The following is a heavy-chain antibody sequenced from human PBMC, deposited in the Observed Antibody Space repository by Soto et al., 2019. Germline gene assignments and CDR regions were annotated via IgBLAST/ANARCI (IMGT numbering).Heavy chain of an antibody. D-gene: IGHD3-3*01. CDR2: IYWDGDK. J-gene: IGHJ5*02. Sequence: QINLIESGPTLVKPTQTLTLTCTFSGFSLSTSGAAVGWVRQPPGRALEWLALIYWDGDKRYNASLGNRLTITKDTSMNQVVLTLTNVDPADTATYYWAHRATMTIFGLIIDNGIWCDTWGEGTRVIVSS. V-gene: IGHV2-5*02. CDR3: AHRATMTIFGLIIDNGIWCDT. CDR1: GFSLSTSGAA.